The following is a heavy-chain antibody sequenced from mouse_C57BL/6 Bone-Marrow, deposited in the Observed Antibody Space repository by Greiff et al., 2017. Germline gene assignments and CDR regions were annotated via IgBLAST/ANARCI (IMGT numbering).Heavy chain of an antibody. D-gene: IGHD2-4*01. J-gene: IGHJ1*03. CDR3: ARRVYDDDDGRYFDV. V-gene: IGHV1-81*01. Sequence: QVQLQQSGAELARPGASVTLSCKASGYTFTSYGISWVKQRTGQGLEWIGEIYPRSGNTYYNEKFKGKATLTADKSSSTAYMELRSLTSEASAVYFGARRVYDDDDGRYFDVWGTGTTVTVSS. CDR1: GYTFTSYG. CDR2: IYPRSGNT.